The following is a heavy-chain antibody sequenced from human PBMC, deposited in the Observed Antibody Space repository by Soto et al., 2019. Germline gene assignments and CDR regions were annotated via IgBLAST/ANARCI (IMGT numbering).Heavy chain of an antibody. CDR2: IYDSESA. Sequence: PSETLSLTCNVSGESISSGGYYWSWIRHHPRKGLEWIGYIYDSESAYYNPSLKSRVTISMDTSKNHFAMRLSSVTDADTAVYYCARASSSSSAADYWGQGTLVTV. V-gene: IGHV4-31*03. CDR1: GESISSGGYY. D-gene: IGHD6-6*01. CDR3: ARASSSSSAADY. J-gene: IGHJ4*02.